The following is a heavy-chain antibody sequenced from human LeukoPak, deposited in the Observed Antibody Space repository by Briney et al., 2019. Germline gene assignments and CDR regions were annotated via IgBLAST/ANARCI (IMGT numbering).Heavy chain of an antibody. J-gene: IGHJ6*03. CDR2: IYSSGST. Sequence: SETLSLTCTVSTSSFSYHYWSWIRQSPGKGLEWIGFIYSSGSTIYNPSVKSRVTISVDTSKNQFSLKLTSVTAADTAVYYCARGGGDYYYYMDVWGKGTTVTVSS. D-gene: IGHD3-16*01. CDR1: TSSFSYHY. CDR3: ARGGGDYYYYMDV. V-gene: IGHV4-59*11.